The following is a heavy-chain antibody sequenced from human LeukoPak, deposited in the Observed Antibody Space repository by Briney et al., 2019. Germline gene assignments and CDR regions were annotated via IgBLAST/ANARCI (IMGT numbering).Heavy chain of an antibody. CDR1: GFTFSSYA. D-gene: IGHD3-22*01. J-gene: IGHJ6*02. Sequence: PGGSLRLSCAASGFTFSSYAMHWDRQAPGKGLEWVAVISYDGSNKYYADSVKGRFTISRDNSKNTLYLQMNSLRAEDTAVYYCARELYYYDSSGYVYGMDVWGQGTTVTVSS. CDR3: ARELYYYDSSGYVYGMDV. CDR2: ISYDGSNK. V-gene: IGHV3-30-3*01.